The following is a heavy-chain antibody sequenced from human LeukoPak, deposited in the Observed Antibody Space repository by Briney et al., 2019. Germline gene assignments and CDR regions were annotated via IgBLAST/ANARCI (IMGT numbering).Heavy chain of an antibody. CDR3: ARRGYCSGDNCYSGRYFDY. J-gene: IGHJ4*02. D-gene: IGHD2-15*01. V-gene: IGHV2-5*02. CDR2: IYWDDAK. CDR1: GFSLSTTGVG. Sequence: ESGPPLVKPTQTLTLTCTFSGFSLSTTGVGVGWIRQPPGKALEWLAVIYWDDAKRYSPSLQSRLTVTKDTSKNQVVLTVTNLDPVDAATYYCARRGYCSGDNCYSGRYFDYWGQGTLVTVSS.